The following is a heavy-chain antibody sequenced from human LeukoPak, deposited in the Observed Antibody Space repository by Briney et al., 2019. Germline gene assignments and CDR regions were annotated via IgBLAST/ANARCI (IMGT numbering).Heavy chain of an antibody. CDR3: ARDKLIAAAGLDY. CDR1: GFTFSSYS. D-gene: IGHD6-13*01. Sequence: PGGSLRLSCAASGFTFSSYSMNWVRQAPGKGLEWVSSMSSSSSYIYYADSVKGRFTISRDNAKNSLYLQMNSLRAEDTAVYYCARDKLIAAAGLDYWGQGTLVTVSS. CDR2: MSSSSSYI. J-gene: IGHJ4*02. V-gene: IGHV3-21*01.